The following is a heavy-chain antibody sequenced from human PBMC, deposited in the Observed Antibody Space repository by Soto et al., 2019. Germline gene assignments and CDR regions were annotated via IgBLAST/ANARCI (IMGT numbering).Heavy chain of an antibody. V-gene: IGHV1-58*01. D-gene: IGHD6-19*01. CDR3: AATAVAGRSYYSGMDV. CDR1: GFTFTNSA. CDR2: IVVGGGNT. Sequence: GASVKVSCKASGFTFTNSAVQWVRQARGQRLEWIGWIVVGGGNTIYAQKFQQRVTITRDMSTSTAYMELSSLRSEDTAVYYCAATAVAGRSYYSGMDVWGQGTTVTVSS. J-gene: IGHJ6*02.